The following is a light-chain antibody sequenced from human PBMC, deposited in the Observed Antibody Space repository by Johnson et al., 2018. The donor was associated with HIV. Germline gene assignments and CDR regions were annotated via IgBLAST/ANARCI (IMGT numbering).Light chain of an antibody. V-gene: IGLV1-51*01. CDR1: SCDIGNNY. J-gene: IGLJ1*01. CDR2: DNY. CDR3: GTWDSSLSAGV. Sequence: QSVLTQPPSVSAAPGQKVTISCSGSSCDIGNNYVSWHQQLPGTAPKLLIYDNYKRPSGIPYRFSGSKSGTAATLGITGLQTGDEADYYCGTWDSSLSAGVFGTGTKVTVL.